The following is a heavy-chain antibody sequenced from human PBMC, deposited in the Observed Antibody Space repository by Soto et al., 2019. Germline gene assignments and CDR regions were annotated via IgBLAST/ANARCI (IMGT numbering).Heavy chain of an antibody. J-gene: IGHJ4*02. V-gene: IGHV1-3*01. CDR1: GYTFTSYA. Sequence: GASVKVSCKASGYTFTSYAMHWVRQAPGQRLEWMGWINAGNGNTKYSQKFQGRVTITRDTSASTAYMELSSLRSEDTAVYYCARGGGILGDYFDYWGQGTLVTVSS. CDR2: INAGNGNT. D-gene: IGHD6-13*01. CDR3: ARGGGILGDYFDY.